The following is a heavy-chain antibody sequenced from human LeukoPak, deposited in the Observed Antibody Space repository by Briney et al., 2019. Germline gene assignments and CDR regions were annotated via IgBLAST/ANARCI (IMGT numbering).Heavy chain of an antibody. CDR3: AKDHTYYDYVWGIEGGYFDY. CDR2: ISGSGGST. CDR1: GFTFSSYA. D-gene: IGHD3-16*01. Sequence: GGSLRLSCAASGFTFSSYAMSWVRQAPGKGLEWVSAISGSGGSTYYADSVKGRFTISRDNSKNTLYLQMNSLRAEDTAVYYCAKDHTYYDYVWGIEGGYFDYWGQGTLVTVSS. J-gene: IGHJ4*02. V-gene: IGHV3-23*01.